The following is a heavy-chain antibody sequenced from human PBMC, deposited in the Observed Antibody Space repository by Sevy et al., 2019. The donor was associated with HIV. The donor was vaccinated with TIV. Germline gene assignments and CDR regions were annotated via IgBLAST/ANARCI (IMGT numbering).Heavy chain of an antibody. CDR1: GYSFSTNW. V-gene: IGHV5-51*01. D-gene: IGHD3-16*01. Sequence: GESLKISCKGSGYSFSTNWIGWVRQMPGKGLEWVGIIYPGDSDTRYSPSFQGQVTISADTSTSTAYLQWSSLKASDTAVYYCARQGYNYIWGTYDSPDYWGQGTLVTVSS. J-gene: IGHJ4*02. CDR3: ARQGYNYIWGTYDSPDY. CDR2: IYPGDSDT.